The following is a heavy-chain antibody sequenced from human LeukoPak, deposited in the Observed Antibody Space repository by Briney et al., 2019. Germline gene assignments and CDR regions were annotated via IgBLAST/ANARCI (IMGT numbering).Heavy chain of an antibody. J-gene: IGHJ4*02. Sequence: KPGGSLRLSCAASGFTFSSYSMNWVRQAPGKGLEWVSSISSSSSYIYYADSVKGRFTISRDNAKNSLYLQMNSLRAEDTAVYYCARDRSPPDYYDSSGYEYYFDYWGQGTLVTVSS. CDR3: ARDRSPPDYYDSSGYEYYFDY. D-gene: IGHD3-22*01. CDR2: ISSSSSYI. CDR1: GFTFSSYS. V-gene: IGHV3-21*01.